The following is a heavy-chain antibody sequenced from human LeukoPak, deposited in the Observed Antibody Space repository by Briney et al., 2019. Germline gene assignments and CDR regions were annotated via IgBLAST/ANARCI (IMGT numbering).Heavy chain of an antibody. CDR2: IKQDGSEK. J-gene: IGHJ4*02. CDR1: GFTFSSYW. CDR3: ANFYGDYRFDY. D-gene: IGHD4-17*01. Sequence: GGSLRLSCAASGFTFSSYWMSWVRQAPGKGLEWVANIKQDGSEKYYVDSVKGRFTISRDNAKNSLYLQMNSLRAEDTAVYYCANFYGDYRFDYWGQGTLVTVSS. V-gene: IGHV3-7*01.